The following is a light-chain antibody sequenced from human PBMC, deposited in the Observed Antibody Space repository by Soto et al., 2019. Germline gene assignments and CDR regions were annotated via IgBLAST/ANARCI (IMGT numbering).Light chain of an antibody. V-gene: IGLV2-23*01. CDR3: CSYAGSSTPVV. CDR2: EGS. Sequence: QSALTQPASVSGSPGQSITISCTGTSSDVGGYNYVSWYQPHPGKAPKLMIYEGSKRPSGVSNRFSGSKSGNTASLTISGLQAEDEADYYCCSYAGSSTPVVFGGGTKLTV. CDR1: SSDVGGYNY. J-gene: IGLJ2*01.